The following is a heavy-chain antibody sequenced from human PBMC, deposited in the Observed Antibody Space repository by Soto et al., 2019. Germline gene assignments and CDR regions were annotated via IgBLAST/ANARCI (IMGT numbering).Heavy chain of an antibody. Sequence: PGGSLRLSCAASGFTFSSYAMSWVRQAPGKGLEWVSAISGSGGSTYYADSVKGRFTISRDNSKNTLYLQMNSLRAEDTAVYYCAKTRPVDIVVVPAARPTAGSKRFDYWGQGTLVTVSS. CDR1: GFTFSSYA. CDR2: ISGSGGST. CDR3: AKTRPVDIVVVPAARPTAGSKRFDY. V-gene: IGHV3-23*01. D-gene: IGHD2-2*01. J-gene: IGHJ4*02.